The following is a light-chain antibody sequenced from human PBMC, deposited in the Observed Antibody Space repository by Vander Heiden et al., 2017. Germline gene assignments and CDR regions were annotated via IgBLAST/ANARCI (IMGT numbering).Light chain of an antibody. CDR1: SSDVGGFDY. CDR3: SSDTFTSKFV. J-gene: IGLJ2*01. Sequence: QSALTQPASVSGSPGQSITISCTGSSSDVGGFDYVYWYQQHPGKVPKLMIYDVRNRPSGVSNRFSGSKSGYTASLTISGRQAEDEADYYCSSDTFTSKFVFGGGTKLTVL. CDR2: DVR. V-gene: IGLV2-14*03.